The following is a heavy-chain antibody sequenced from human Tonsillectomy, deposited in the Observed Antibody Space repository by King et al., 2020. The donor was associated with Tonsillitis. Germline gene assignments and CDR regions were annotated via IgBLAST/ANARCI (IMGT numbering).Heavy chain of an antibody. V-gene: IGHV2-5*01. CDR3: ARQNGSSRDNWFDP. D-gene: IGHD1-26*01. Sequence: TLKESGPTLVKPPQTLTLTCTFSGFSLSTSGVGVGWIRQPPGKALEWLALIYWNDDKRYSPSLKSRLTITKDTSKNQVVLTMTNMDPVDTATYYCARQNGSSRDNWFDPWGQGTLGPVSS. CDR2: IYWNDDK. CDR1: GFSLSTSGVG. J-gene: IGHJ5*02.